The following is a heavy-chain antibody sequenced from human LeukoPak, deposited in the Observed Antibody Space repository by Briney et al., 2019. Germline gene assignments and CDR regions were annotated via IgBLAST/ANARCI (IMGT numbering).Heavy chain of an antibody. CDR3: ARDFSGSYVADY. J-gene: IGHJ4*02. CDR1: GFTFSNHG. Sequence: PGRSLRLSCAASGFTFSNHGMHWVRQAPGKGLEWVAVISYDGSSKWYADSVTGRFTISRDNSKNTLYLQMNSLRAEDTALYYCARDFSGSYVADYWGQGTLVTVSS. D-gene: IGHD3-10*01. CDR2: ISYDGSSK. V-gene: IGHV3-30-3*01.